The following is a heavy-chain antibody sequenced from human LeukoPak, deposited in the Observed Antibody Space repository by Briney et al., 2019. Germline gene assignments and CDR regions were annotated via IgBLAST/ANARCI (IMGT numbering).Heavy chain of an antibody. CDR2: INYSGST. J-gene: IGHJ4*02. D-gene: IGHD3-22*01. Sequence: SETLSLTCAVYGGSFSGYYWSWIRQPPGKGLEWIGEINYSGSTYYNPSLKSRVTISVDTSKNQFSLNLSSVTAADTAVYYCARLYYDSSGYYQICYFDYWGQGTLVTVSS. CDR1: GGSFSGYY. CDR3: ARLYYDSSGYYQICYFDY. V-gene: IGHV4-34*01.